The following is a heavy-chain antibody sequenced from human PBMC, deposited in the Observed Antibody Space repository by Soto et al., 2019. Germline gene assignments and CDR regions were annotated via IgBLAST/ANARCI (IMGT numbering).Heavy chain of an antibody. J-gene: IGHJ4*02. Sequence: PGGSLRLSCAASGFTFSSYGMHWVRQAPGKGLEWVAVISYDGRNKYYADSVKGRFTISRDNSKNTLYLQMNSLRAEDTAVYYCAPGEDTAMPYFDYWGQGTLVTVSS. D-gene: IGHD5-18*01. V-gene: IGHV3-30*03. CDR1: GFTFSSYG. CDR2: ISYDGRNK. CDR3: APGEDTAMPYFDY.